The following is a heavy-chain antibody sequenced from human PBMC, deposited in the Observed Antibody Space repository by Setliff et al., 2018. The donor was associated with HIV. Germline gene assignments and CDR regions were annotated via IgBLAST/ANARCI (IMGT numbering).Heavy chain of an antibody. CDR3: ARENGHCSGGACKFMFDY. Sequence: SETLSLTCTVYGGSFSGYYWNWVRQPPGKGLEWIGEINHNENSNCSPSLKSRVTISVDTSKNQFSLELTSVTAADTAVYYCARENGHCSGGACKFMFDYWGQGTLVTVSS. CDR1: GGSFSGYY. J-gene: IGHJ4*02. D-gene: IGHD2-15*01. V-gene: IGHV4-34*01. CDR2: INHNENS.